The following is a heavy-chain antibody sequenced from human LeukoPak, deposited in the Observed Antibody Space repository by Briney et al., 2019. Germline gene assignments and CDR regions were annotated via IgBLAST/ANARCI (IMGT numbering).Heavy chain of an antibody. Sequence: GRSLRLSCAASGFPFSRYGMHWVRQAPGKGLEWVALISFDGSNEHYADSVKGRFTISGDNSKNTLYLQMNSLRADDTAMYHCAGDIVVVAPWGQGTLVTVSS. V-gene: IGHV3-30*03. D-gene: IGHD2-15*01. CDR1: GFPFSRYG. CDR2: ISFDGSNE. CDR3: AGDIVVVAP. J-gene: IGHJ5*02.